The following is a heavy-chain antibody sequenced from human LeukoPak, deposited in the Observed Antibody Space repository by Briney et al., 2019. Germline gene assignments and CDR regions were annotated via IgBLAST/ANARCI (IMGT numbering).Heavy chain of an antibody. V-gene: IGHV3-23*01. J-gene: IGHJ4*02. CDR2: ISGNGAHP. CDR3: AKAVDGRGYYFERGADF. Sequence: GGSLRLSCAASEFTLSSYAMSWVRQAPGKGLEWVSSISGNGAHPYYADSVKGRLTISRDFSRNAVYLQMSSLRVEDTAEYYCAKAVDGRGYYFERGADFWGQGTMVTVSS. D-gene: IGHD3-22*01. CDR1: EFTLSSYA.